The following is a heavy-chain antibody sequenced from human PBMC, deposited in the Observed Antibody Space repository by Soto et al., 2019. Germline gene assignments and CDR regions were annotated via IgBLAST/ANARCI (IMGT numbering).Heavy chain of an antibody. CDR2: INPNSGGT. D-gene: IGHD3-22*01. J-gene: IGHJ6*02. Sequence: EASVKVSCKASGYTFTGYYMHWVRQAPGQGLEWMGWINPNSGGTNYAQKFQGWVTMTRDTSISTAYMELSRLRSDDTAVYYCARVAPPYDSSGTPSYGMDVWGQGTTVTVSS. CDR1: GYTFTGYY. V-gene: IGHV1-2*04. CDR3: ARVAPPYDSSGTPSYGMDV.